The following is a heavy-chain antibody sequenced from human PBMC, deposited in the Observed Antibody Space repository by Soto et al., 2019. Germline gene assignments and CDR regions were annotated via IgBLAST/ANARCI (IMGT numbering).Heavy chain of an antibody. D-gene: IGHD2-2*01. V-gene: IGHV1-18*01. J-gene: IGHJ4*02. Sequence: ASVKVSCKASGYTFTSYGISWVRQAPGQGLEWMGWISAYNGNTNYAQKLQGRVTMTTDTSTSTAYMELRSLRSDDTAVYYCARDKRVRSIVVVPAAIDYWGQGTLVTVSS. CDR2: ISAYNGNT. CDR1: GYTFTSYG. CDR3: ARDKRVRSIVVVPAAIDY.